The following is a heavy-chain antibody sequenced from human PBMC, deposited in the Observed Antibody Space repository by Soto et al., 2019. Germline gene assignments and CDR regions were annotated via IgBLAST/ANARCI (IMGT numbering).Heavy chain of an antibody. J-gene: IGHJ1*01. Sequence: GGSLRLSCVASGFTFSSYSMSWVRQAPGKGLEWVSGFRTSGDGGTTYYADSVKGRFTISRDNSKNMLFLQMNSLRAEDTAIYYCAKGRKHIVVVTAIYFQHWGQGTLVTVSS. D-gene: IGHD2-21*02. CDR2: FRTSGDGGTT. CDR1: GFTFSSYS. CDR3: AKGRKHIVVVTAIYFQH. V-gene: IGHV3-23*01.